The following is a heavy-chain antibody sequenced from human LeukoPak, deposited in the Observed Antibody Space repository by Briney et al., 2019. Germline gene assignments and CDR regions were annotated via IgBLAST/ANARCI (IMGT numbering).Heavy chain of an antibody. V-gene: IGHV3-48*03. CDR2: ILSSGATM. D-gene: IGHD5-18*01. CDR1: GFTFSTYD. Sequence: GGSLRLSCAGSGFTFSTYDMNWVRQAPGKGLEWVSFILSSGATMYYADSVKGRFTISRDNAKNSLYLQMNSLRAEDTAVYYCARYVDTTMLTWGQGTLVTVSS. CDR3: ARYVDTTMLT. J-gene: IGHJ4*02.